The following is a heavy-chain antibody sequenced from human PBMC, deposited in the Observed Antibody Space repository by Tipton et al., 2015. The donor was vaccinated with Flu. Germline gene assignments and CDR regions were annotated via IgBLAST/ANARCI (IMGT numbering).Heavy chain of an antibody. CDR1: GGSFSGYY. J-gene: IGHJ4*02. CDR2: INHSGST. Sequence: GLVKPSETLSLTCAVYGGSFSGYYWSWIRQPPGKGLEWIGEINHSGSTNYNPSLKSRVTISVDASKNQFSLKLSSVTAADTAVYYCARVGSAAAGTNWGQGTLVTVSS. D-gene: IGHD6-13*01. CDR3: ARVGSAAAGTN. V-gene: IGHV4-34*01.